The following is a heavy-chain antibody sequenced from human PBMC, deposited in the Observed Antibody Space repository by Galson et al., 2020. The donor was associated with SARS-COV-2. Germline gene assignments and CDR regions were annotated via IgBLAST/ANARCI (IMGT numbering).Heavy chain of an antibody. D-gene: IGHD3-22*01. V-gene: IGHV3-64*02. J-gene: IGHJ1*01. CDR3: ARDFHHDNSGYEH. CDR1: GFTFSVYA. CDR2: ISNNGQIT. Sequence: GESLKISCAPSGFTFSVYAMHWVRQAPGKGLEYVSAISNNGQITHYADSVKGRFTISRDNSKNTLYLQMGNLRADDMAVYFCARDFHHDNSGYEHWGQGTLVTVSS.